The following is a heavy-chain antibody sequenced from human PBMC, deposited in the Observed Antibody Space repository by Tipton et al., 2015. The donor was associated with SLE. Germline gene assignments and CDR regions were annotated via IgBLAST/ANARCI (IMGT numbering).Heavy chain of an antibody. CDR1: GFSFSSYA. D-gene: IGHD1-20*01. J-gene: IGHJ4*02. CDR3: APNWNDGGFDY. CDR2: ISGSGGYT. V-gene: IGHV3-23*01. Sequence: SLRLSCAASGFSFSSYAMSWVRQAPGKGLEWVSGISGSGGYTYYADSVKGRFTISRDNSKNTLYLQMNSLRAEDTAVYYCAPNWNDGGFDYWGQVTLVTVSS.